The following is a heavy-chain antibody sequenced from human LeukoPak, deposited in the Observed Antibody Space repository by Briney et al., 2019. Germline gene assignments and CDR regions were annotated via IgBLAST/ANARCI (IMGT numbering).Heavy chain of an antibody. V-gene: IGHV4-39*01. D-gene: IGHD3-10*01. Sequence: SETLSLTCTVSGGSIRSSSYYWGWIRQPPGKGLEWIGSIYFTGNTYYNPSLKTRVTISIDTSKNQFSLILSSVTAADTAVYYCAKQTDYGSGSSEFDYWGQGTLVTVSS. CDR1: GGSIRSSSYY. J-gene: IGHJ4*02. CDR2: IYFTGNT. CDR3: AKQTDYGSGSSEFDY.